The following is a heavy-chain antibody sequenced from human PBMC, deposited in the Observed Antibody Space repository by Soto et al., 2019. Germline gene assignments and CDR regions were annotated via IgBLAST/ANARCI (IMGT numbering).Heavy chain of an antibody. CDR1: GFTFSTFW. J-gene: IGHJ4*02. D-gene: IGHD6-19*01. V-gene: IGHV3-7*05. CDR2: IKDDGGDE. Sequence: EVQLVESGGGLVQPGGSLRLSCVDSGFTFSTFWMSWVRQAPGKGLEWVAIIKDDGGDELYLEAVRGRFRISRDNAKKALFLAMYSLRVENTAVYYWAGGSGWSSDSWGQGTLVTVSS. CDR3: AGGSGWSSDS.